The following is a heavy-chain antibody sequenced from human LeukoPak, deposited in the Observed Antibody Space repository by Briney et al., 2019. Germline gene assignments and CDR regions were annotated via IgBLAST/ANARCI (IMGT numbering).Heavy chain of an antibody. CDR2: INHSGST. Sequence: LETLSLTCGVYGGSFSGHYLSWIRQPPGKGLEWIGEINHSGSTNYIPALKSRVTISVETSKNQFSLKLSSVTAADTAVYYCASRGQDILTGYYVDYWGQGTLVTVSS. V-gene: IGHV4-34*01. J-gene: IGHJ4*02. CDR1: GGSFSGHY. D-gene: IGHD3-9*01. CDR3: ASRGQDILTGYYVDY.